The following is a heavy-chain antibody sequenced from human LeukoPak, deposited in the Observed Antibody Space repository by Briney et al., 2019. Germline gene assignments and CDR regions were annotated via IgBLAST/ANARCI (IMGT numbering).Heavy chain of an antibody. CDR1: GFSFRSDR. V-gene: IGHV3-74*01. CDR2: ITSDGSST. Sequence: GGSLRLSCAASGFSFRSDRMHWVRQVPGRGLEWVSQITSDGSSTTYTDSVKGRFTISRDNSKNTLYLQMNSLRADDTAVYYCARDSSRDAFDIWGQGTMVTVSS. CDR3: ARDSSRDAFDI. J-gene: IGHJ3*02.